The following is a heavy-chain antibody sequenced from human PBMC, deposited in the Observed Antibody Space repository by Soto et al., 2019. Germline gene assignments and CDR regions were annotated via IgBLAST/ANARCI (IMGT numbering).Heavy chain of an antibody. CDR2: IDPSDSYT. J-gene: IGHJ6*02. CDR1: GYSFTSYW. CDR3: ARVYGDSDFPMDV. Sequence: PGESLKISCKGSGYSFTSYWIGWVRQMPGKGLEWMGRIDPSDSYTNYSPSFQGHVTISADKSISTAYLQWSSLKASDTAMYYCARVYGDSDFPMDVWGQGTTVTVSS. D-gene: IGHD4-17*01. V-gene: IGHV5-10-1*01.